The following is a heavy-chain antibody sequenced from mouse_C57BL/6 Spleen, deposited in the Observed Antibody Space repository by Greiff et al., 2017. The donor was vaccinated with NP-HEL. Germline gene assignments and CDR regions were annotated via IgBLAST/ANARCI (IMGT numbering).Heavy chain of an antibody. J-gene: IGHJ1*03. CDR3: ARGVTTNWYFDV. CDR1: GYTFTSYW. Sequence: QVQLKQPGAELVRPGTSVKLSCKASGYTFTSYWMHWVKQRPGQGLEWIGVIDPSDSYTNYNQKFKGKATLTVDPSSSTAYMQLSSLTSEDSAVDYCARGVTTNWYFDVWGTGTTVTVSS. CDR2: IDPSDSYT. V-gene: IGHV1-59*01. D-gene: IGHD2-2*01.